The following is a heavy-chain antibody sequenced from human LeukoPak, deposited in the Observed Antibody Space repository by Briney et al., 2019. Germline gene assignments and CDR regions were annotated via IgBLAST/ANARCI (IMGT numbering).Heavy chain of an antibody. J-gene: IGHJ5*02. CDR1: GYTFTGYY. V-gene: IGHV1-2*02. Sequence: ASVKVSCKASGYTFTGYYMHWVRQAPGQGLEWMGWINPNSGGTNYAQKFQGRVTMTRDTSISTAYMELSNLRSDDTAVYYCARARQQLVANWFDPWGQGTLVTVSS. CDR2: INPNSGGT. D-gene: IGHD6-13*01. CDR3: ARARQQLVANWFDP.